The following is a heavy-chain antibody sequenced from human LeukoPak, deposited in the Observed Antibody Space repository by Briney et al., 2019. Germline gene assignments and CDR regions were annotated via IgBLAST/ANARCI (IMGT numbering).Heavy chain of an antibody. CDR2: ISVYSGNT. V-gene: IGHV1-18*01. J-gene: IGHJ4*02. D-gene: IGHD1-26*01. Sequence: GASVKVSCKASPSYGISWVRQAPGQGLEWMGWISVYSGNTNYAQKFQGRVTMTTDTSTSTAYMELRSLRSDDTAVYYCARIRVGVNVVENWGQGTLVTVSS. CDR1: PSYG. CDR3: ARIRVGVNVVEN.